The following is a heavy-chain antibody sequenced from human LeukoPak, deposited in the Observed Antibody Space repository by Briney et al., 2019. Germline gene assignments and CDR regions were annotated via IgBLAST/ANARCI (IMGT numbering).Heavy chain of an antibody. CDR3: ARDLRWDCSSFDY. J-gene: IGHJ4*02. V-gene: IGHV4-59*01. CDR2: IYYSGST. CDR1: GGSISSYY. Sequence: KASETLSLTCTVSGGSISSYYWSWIRQPPGKGLEWIGYIYYSGSTNYNPSLKSRVTISVDTSKNQFSLNLSSVTAADTAVYYCARDLRWDCSSFDYWGQGTLVTVSS. D-gene: IGHD6-6*01.